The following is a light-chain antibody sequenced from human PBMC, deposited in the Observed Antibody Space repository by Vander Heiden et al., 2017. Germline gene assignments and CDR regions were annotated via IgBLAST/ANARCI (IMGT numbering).Light chain of an antibody. J-gene: IGKJ2*01. CDR2: AAS. CDR3: HQYGSSSYT. Sequence: LMLTPPPGTLSSAAGESAVPSCRGSQSGTSTYLDWYQQKPGQAPRLLIYAASSMASGIPDRFSGSGSGTDFTLTISRLEPEDFAVYYCHQYGSSSYTFGQGTKLEIK. CDR1: QSGTSTY. V-gene: IGKV3-20*01.